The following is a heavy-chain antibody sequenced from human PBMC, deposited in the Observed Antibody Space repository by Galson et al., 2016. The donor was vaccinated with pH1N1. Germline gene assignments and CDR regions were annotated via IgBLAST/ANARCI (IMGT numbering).Heavy chain of an antibody. CDR3: ARIGSDDPIYYYYMDV. CDR1: GYSFTSYW. CDR2: IYPGDSDT. V-gene: IGHV5-51*01. D-gene: IGHD2-21*01. Sequence: QSGAEVKKPGESLKISCKGSGYSFTSYWIAWVRQMPGKGLEWMGIIYPGDSDTRYSPSFPGQVTISADKSINTAYLQWSSLNASDTAMYYCARIGSDDPIYYYYMDVWGKGTTVTVSS. J-gene: IGHJ6*03.